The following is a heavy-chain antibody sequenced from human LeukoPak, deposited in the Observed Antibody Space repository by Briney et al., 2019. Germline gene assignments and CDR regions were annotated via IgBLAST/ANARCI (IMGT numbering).Heavy chain of an antibody. CDR3: ARARLPRNYDFWSGYYTYYYYYMDV. D-gene: IGHD3-3*01. J-gene: IGHJ6*03. CDR1: GFTFSSYW. V-gene: IGHV3-7*01. CDR2: IKQDGSEK. Sequence: GGSLRLSCAASGFTFSSYWMSWVRQAPGKGLEWVANIKQDGSEKYYVDSVKGRFAISRDNAKNSLYLQMNSLRAEDTAVYYCARARLPRNYDFWSGYYTYYYYYMDVWGEGTTVTVSS.